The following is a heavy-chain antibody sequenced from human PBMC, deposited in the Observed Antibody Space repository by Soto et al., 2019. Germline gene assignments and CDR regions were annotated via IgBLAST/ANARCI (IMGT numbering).Heavy chain of an antibody. CDR3: AREKGGGSYLDD. V-gene: IGHV1-8*02. Sequence: ASVKVSCKASGYTFTSYAMHWVRQAPGQRLEWMGWMNPNSGNTGYAQKFQGRVTMTRNTSISTAYMELSSLRSEDTAVYYCAREKGGGSYLDDWGQGTLVTVPQ. D-gene: IGHD1-26*01. J-gene: IGHJ4*02. CDR1: GYTFTSYA. CDR2: MNPNSGNT.